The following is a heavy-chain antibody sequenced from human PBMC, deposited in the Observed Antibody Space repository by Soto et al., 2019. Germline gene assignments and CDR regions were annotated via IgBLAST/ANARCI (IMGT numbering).Heavy chain of an antibody. Sequence: QVQLVQSGAEVKKPGASVKVSCKASGYTFTNYYMHWGRQAPGQGLEWMGMINPSVGSTSYAQKFQGRVTMTRDSSTSTVYMELSSLRSEDTAVYYCAIPFRGVTDLALDYWGQGTLVTVSS. V-gene: IGHV1-46*01. D-gene: IGHD3-10*01. CDR1: GYTFTNYY. J-gene: IGHJ4*02. CDR2: INPSVGST. CDR3: AIPFRGVTDLALDY.